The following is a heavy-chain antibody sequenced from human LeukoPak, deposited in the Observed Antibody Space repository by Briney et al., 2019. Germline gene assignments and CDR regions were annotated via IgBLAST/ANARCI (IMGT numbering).Heavy chain of an antibody. Sequence: SETLSLTCTVSGGSISSYYWSWIRQPPGKGLEWIGYIYDSVSTNYNPSLKSRVTISVDTSKNQVSLKLSSVTAADTAVYYRARVMYSSSWYYFDYWGQGTLVTVSS. V-gene: IGHV4-59*01. CDR2: IYDSVST. J-gene: IGHJ4*02. CDR1: GGSISSYY. CDR3: ARVMYSSSWYYFDY. D-gene: IGHD6-13*01.